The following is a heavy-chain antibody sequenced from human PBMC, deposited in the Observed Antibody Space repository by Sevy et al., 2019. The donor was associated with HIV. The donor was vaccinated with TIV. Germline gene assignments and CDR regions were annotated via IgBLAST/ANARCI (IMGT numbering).Heavy chain of an antibody. CDR2: ISYDGSSH. Sequence: GGSLRVSCAASEFMFSTYAMHWVRQAPGKGLEWVAVISYDGSSHYYADSVKGRFTISRDNSKNTLFLQMNSLRLEDTASYYCARDAGYSTDWYPSDYRGQGTLVTVSS. J-gene: IGHJ4*02. D-gene: IGHD6-19*01. V-gene: IGHV3-30-3*01. CDR1: EFMFSTYA. CDR3: ARDAGYSTDWYPSDY.